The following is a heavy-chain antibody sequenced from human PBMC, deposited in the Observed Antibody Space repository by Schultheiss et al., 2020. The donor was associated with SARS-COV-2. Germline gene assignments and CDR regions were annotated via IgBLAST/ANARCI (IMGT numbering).Heavy chain of an antibody. CDR2: IYWDDDK. D-gene: IGHD3-22*01. CDR1: GFSLSTSGMG. Sequence: SGPTLVKPTQTLTLTCTFSGFSLSTSGMGVGWIRQPPGKALEWLALIYWDDDKRYSPSLKSRLTITKDTSKNQVVLTMTNIDPVDTATYYCAHAFCDSSGYYYMFDYWGQGTLVTVSS. V-gene: IGHV2-5*02. CDR3: AHAFCDSSGYYYMFDY. J-gene: IGHJ4*02.